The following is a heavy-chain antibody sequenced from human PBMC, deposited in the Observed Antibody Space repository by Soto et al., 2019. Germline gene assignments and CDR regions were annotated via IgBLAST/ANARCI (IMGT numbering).Heavy chain of an antibody. J-gene: IGHJ4*02. V-gene: IGHV3-30*18. CDR1: GFTVSANY. CDR3: AKDAPYYYDSSGYYGPFDY. CDR2: ISYDGSNK. Sequence: PGGSLRLSCAASGFTVSANYMSWVRQAPGKGLEWVALISYDGSNKYYADSVKGRFTISRDNSKNTLYLQMNSLRAEDTAMYYCAKDAPYYYDSSGYYGPFDYWGQGTLVTVSS. D-gene: IGHD3-22*01.